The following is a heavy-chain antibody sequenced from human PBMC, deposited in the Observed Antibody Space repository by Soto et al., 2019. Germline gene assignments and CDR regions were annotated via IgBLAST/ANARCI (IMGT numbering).Heavy chain of an antibody. V-gene: IGHV3-11*06. CDR1: GFTFSDYY. J-gene: IGHJ4*02. CDR3: ARPLIRLELRSLGY. D-gene: IGHD1-7*01. CDR2: ISSSSSYT. Sequence: LRLSCAASGFTFSDYYMRWIRQAPGKGLEWVSYISSSSSYTNYADSVKGRFTISSDNAKNSLYLQMNSLRAEDTAVYYCARPLIRLELRSLGYWGQGTLVTVSS.